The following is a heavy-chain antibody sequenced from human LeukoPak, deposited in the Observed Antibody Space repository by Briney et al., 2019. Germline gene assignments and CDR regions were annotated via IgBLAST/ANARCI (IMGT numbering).Heavy chain of an antibody. CDR3: ARGVAARPGYYFDY. CDR2: IIPIFGTA. D-gene: IGHD6-6*01. CDR1: GGTFSSYA. J-gene: IGHJ4*02. V-gene: IGHV1-69*01. Sequence: GSSVKVSCKASGGTFSSYAISWVRQAPGQGLEWMGGIIPIFGTANYAQKFQGGVTITADESTSTAYMELSSLRSEDTAVYYCARGVAARPGYYFDYWGQGTLVTVSS.